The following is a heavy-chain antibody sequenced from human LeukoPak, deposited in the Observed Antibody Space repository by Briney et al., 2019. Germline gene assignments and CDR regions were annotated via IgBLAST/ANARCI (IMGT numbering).Heavy chain of an antibody. CDR1: GGSISSSSYY. Sequence: PSETLSLTCTASGGSISSSSYYWGWIRQPPGKGLEWIGSIYYSGSTYYNPSLKSRVTISVDTSKDQSSLKLSSVTAADTAVYYCARQREGATYYWGQGILVTVSS. D-gene: IGHD1-26*01. CDR3: ARQREGATYY. CDR2: IYYSGST. J-gene: IGHJ4*02. V-gene: IGHV4-39*01.